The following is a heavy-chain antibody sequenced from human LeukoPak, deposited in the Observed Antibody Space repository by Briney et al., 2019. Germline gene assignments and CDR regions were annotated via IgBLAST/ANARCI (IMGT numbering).Heavy chain of an antibody. D-gene: IGHD6-19*01. V-gene: IGHV4-59*12. CDR2: IYYSGST. Sequence: SETLSLTCTVSGGSISSYYWSWIRQPPGKGLEWIGYIYYSGSTNYNPSLRSRVTISVDTSKNQFSLKLSSVTAADTAVYYCARPGYSSGWYRSHWFDPWGQGTLVTVSS. CDR1: GGSISSYY. J-gene: IGHJ5*02. CDR3: ARPGYSSGWYRSHWFDP.